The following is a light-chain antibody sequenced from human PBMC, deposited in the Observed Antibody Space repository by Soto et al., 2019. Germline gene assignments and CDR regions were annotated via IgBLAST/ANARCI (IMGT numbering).Light chain of an antibody. CDR2: YDD. CDR3: ATLDDSLKGLL. CDR1: SSNIGNNA. Sequence: QSVLTQAPSVSAAPGQRVTISCFGSSSNIGNNAVNWYQHLPGKAPKLLVYYDDLLSSGVSDRFSGSKSGTSASLAISGLQAEDEADYYCATLDDSLKGLLFGEGTKVTVL. J-gene: IGLJ3*02. V-gene: IGLV1-36*01.